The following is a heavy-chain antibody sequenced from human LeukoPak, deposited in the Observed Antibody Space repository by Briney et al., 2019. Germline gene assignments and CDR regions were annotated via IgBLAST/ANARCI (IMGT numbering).Heavy chain of an antibody. CDR1: GFTFSTFV. CDR3: AKDGSLEGKFDY. V-gene: IGHV3-23*01. CDR2: ISGSGGST. D-gene: IGHD1-1*01. Sequence: GGSLRPSCAASGFTFSTFVMNWVRQSPGKGLEWVSGISGSGGSTFYADSVKGRFTVSRDNSKNTLSLQMNNVRAEDTAVYYCAKDGSLEGKFDYWGQGTLVTVSS. J-gene: IGHJ4*02.